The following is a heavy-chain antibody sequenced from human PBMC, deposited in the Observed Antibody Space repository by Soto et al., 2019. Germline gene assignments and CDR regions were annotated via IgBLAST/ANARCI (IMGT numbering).Heavy chain of an antibody. J-gene: IGHJ5*01. Sequence: EVQLLESGGGLVQPGGSLRLSCAASGFTFSSYAMTWVRQAPGKGLEWVSGISGSGATTSYADSVKGRFTVSRDNSKNTLYLQTNSLRVEDTAVYHCAKLRYFDWSAYNWFEYWGQGTPVTVSS. D-gene: IGHD3-9*01. CDR3: AKLRYFDWSAYNWFEY. CDR2: ISGSGATT. V-gene: IGHV3-23*01. CDR1: GFTFSSYA.